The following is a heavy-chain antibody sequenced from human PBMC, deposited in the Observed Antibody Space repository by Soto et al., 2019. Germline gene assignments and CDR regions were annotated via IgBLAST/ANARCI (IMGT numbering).Heavy chain of an antibody. CDR3: ARVLVVVPAAMRVRAFDI. V-gene: IGHV3-48*01. CDR1: GFTFSSYS. Sequence: GSLRLSCAASGFTFSSYSMNWVRQAPGKGLEWVSYISSSSSTIYYADSVKGRFTISRDNAKNSLYLQMNSLRAEDTAVYYCARVLVVVPAAMRVRAFDIWGQGTMVTVSS. J-gene: IGHJ3*02. D-gene: IGHD2-2*01. CDR2: ISSSSSTI.